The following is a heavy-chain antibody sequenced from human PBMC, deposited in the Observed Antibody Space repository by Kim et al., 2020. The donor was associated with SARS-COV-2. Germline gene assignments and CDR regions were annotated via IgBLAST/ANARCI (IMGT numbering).Heavy chain of an antibody. CDR1: GGTFSSYA. CDR2: IIPIFGTA. J-gene: IGHJ6*02. D-gene: IGHD2-2*01. CDR3: ARTRYCSSTSCRKKSYYYYGMDV. Sequence: SVKVSCKASGGTFSSYAISWVRQAPGQGLEWMGGIIPIFGTANYAQKFQGRVTITADESTSTAYMELSSLRSEDTAVYYCARTRYCSSTSCRKKSYYYYGMDVWGQGTTVTVSS. V-gene: IGHV1-69*13.